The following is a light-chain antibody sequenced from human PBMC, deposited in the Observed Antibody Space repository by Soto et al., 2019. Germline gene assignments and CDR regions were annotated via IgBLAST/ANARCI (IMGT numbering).Light chain of an antibody. Sequence: AILLTQSPSSLSAPIGDRVTITCRASQAINSALAWYRQKPGKAPDLLIFDASTLESGVPARFSGSGFGTDFTLTLSSLQPEDFATYYCQQFYTDPITFGQGTRLDIK. J-gene: IGKJ5*01. CDR2: DAS. CDR1: QAINSA. CDR3: QQFYTDPIT. V-gene: IGKV1-13*02.